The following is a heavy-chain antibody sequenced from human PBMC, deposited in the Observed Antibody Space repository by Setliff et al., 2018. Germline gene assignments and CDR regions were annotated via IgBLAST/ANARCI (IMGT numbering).Heavy chain of an antibody. CDR2: INHSGST. V-gene: IGHV4-34*01. CDR3: ARVGYYDSSGYSFAFDI. J-gene: IGHJ3*02. D-gene: IGHD3-22*01. CDR1: GGSFSGYY. Sequence: SETLSLTCAVYGGSFSGYYRSWIRQPPGKGLEWIGEINHSGSTYYNPSLKSRVTISVDTSKNQFSLKLSSVTAADTAVYYCARVGYYDSSGYSFAFDIWGQGTMVTVSS.